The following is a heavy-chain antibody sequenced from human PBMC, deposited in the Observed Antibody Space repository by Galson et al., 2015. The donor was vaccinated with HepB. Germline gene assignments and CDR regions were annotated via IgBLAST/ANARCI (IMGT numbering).Heavy chain of an antibody. D-gene: IGHD6-19*01. Sequence: SVKVSCKASGYTFTSYGISWVRQAPGQGLEWMGWISAYNGNTNYAQKLQGRVTMTTDTSTSTAYMELRSLRSDDTAVYYCAREIYSSGWSPRNYYYYMDVWGKGTTVTVSS. CDR3: AREIYSSGWSPRNYYYYMDV. CDR2: ISAYNGNT. CDR1: GYTFTSYG. V-gene: IGHV1-18*01. J-gene: IGHJ6*03.